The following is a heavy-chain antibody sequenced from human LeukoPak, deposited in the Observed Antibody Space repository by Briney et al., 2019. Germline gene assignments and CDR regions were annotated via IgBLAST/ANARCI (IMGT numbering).Heavy chain of an antibody. CDR2: FDPEDGET. Sequence: ASVKVSCKVSGYTLTELSMHWVRQAPGKGLEWMGGFDPEDGETIYAQKFQGRVTMTEDTSTDTAYMELSSLRSEDTAVYYCATRLGDTYGYYDPYWGQGTLVTVSS. J-gene: IGHJ4*02. CDR1: GYTLTELS. V-gene: IGHV1-24*01. D-gene: IGHD4-17*01. CDR3: ATRLGDTYGYYDPY.